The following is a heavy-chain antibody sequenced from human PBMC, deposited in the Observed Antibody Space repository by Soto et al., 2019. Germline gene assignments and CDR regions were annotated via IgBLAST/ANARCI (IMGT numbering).Heavy chain of an antibody. J-gene: IGHJ4*02. V-gene: IGHV1-24*01. D-gene: IGHD3-22*01. CDR1: EYTLTELS. CDR3: ATVYYYGSSGYYFNFDY. CDR2: FDPEDGET. Sequence: WASVKVSCKVSEYTLTELSVHWVRQTPGKGLEWMGGFDPEDGETIYAQKFQGRVTMTEDTSTDTTYMELSSLRSEDTAVYYCATVYYYGSSGYYFNFDYWGQGTLVTVSS.